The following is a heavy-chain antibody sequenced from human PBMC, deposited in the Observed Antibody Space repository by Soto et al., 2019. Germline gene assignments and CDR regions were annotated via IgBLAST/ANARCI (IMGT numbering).Heavy chain of an antibody. J-gene: IGHJ4*02. Sequence: PSETLSLTCTVSGGSISSYYWSWIRQPPGKGLEWIGYIYYSGSTNYNPSLKSRVTISVDTSKNQFSLKLSSVTAADTAVYYCARLYSSGWLMEMGFDYWGQGTLVTVSS. CDR2: IYYSGST. CDR1: GGSISSYY. D-gene: IGHD6-19*01. V-gene: IGHV4-59*01. CDR3: ARLYSSGWLMEMGFDY.